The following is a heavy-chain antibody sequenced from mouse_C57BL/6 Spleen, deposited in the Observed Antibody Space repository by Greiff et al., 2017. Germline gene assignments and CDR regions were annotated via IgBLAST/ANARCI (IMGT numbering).Heavy chain of an antibody. D-gene: IGHD1-1*01. J-gene: IGHJ2*01. Sequence: DVQLVESGPGLVKPSQSLSLTCSVTGYSITSGYYWNWIRQFPGNKLEWMGYISYDGSNNYNPSLKNRISITRDTSKNQFFLKLNSVTTEDTATYYCARGSSYGKDYWGQGTTLTVSS. CDR1: GYSITSGYY. CDR3: ARGSSYGKDY. V-gene: IGHV3-6*01. CDR2: ISYDGSN.